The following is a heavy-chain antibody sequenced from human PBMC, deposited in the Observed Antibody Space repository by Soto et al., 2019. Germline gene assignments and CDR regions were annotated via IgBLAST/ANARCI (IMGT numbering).Heavy chain of an antibody. CDR3: ARSYYYDSSGYPPYGMDV. D-gene: IGHD3-22*01. J-gene: IGHJ6*02. V-gene: IGHV5-10-1*01. Sequence: PGESLKISCKGSGYSFTSYWISWVRQMPGKGLEWMGRIDPSDSYTNYSPSFQGHVTISADKSISTAYLQWSSLKASDTAMYYCARSYYYDSSGYPPYGMDVWGQGTTVTVSS. CDR2: IDPSDSYT. CDR1: GYSFTSYW.